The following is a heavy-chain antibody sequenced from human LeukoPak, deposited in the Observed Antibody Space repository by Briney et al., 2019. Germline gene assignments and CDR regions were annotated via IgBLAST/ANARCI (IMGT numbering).Heavy chain of an antibody. CDR2: ISSSSSTI. V-gene: IGHV3-48*04. CDR3: ARADYGDDVDAFDI. CDR1: GFTFSSYS. D-gene: IGHD4-17*01. Sequence: GGSLRLSCVASGFTFSSYSMNWVRQAPGKGLEWVSYISSSSSTIYYADSVKGRFTISRDNAKNSLYLQMNSLRAEDTAVYYCARADYGDDVDAFDIWGQGTMVTVSS. J-gene: IGHJ3*02.